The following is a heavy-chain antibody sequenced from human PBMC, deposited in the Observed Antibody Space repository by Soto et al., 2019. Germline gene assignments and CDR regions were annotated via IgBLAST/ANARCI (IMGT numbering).Heavy chain of an antibody. CDR2: IIPIFGTA. V-gene: IGHV1-69*13. J-gene: IGHJ6*02. D-gene: IGHD3-3*01. CDR1: GGTFSSYA. Sequence: GASVKVSCKASGGTFSSYAISWVRQAPGQGLEWMGGIIPIFGTANYAQKFQGRVTITADESTSTAYMELSSLRSEDTAVYYCATSDFWSGYYESDNYYYGMDVWGQGTTVTVSS. CDR3: ATSDFWSGYYESDNYYYGMDV.